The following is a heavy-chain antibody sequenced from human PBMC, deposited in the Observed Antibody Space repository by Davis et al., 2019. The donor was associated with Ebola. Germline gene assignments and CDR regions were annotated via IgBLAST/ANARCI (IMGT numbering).Heavy chain of an antibody. V-gene: IGHV3-30*03. CDR3: ARESYYYGSGSSGYYGMDV. J-gene: IGHJ6*02. D-gene: IGHD3-10*01. CDR1: GFTFSSYG. CDR2: ILYDGSNK. Sequence: GESLKISCAASGFTFSSYGMHWVRQAPGKGLEWVAVILYDGSNKYYADSVKGRFTISRDNSKNTLYLQMNSLRAEDTAVYYCARESYYYGSGSSGYYGMDVWGQGTTVTVSS.